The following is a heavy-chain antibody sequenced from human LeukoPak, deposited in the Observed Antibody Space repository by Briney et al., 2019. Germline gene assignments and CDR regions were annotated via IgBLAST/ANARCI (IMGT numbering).Heavy chain of an antibody. D-gene: IGHD3-16*01. CDR3: AKDYDAVWGGTDY. CDR2: ISGSGGRT. V-gene: IGHV3-23*01. J-gene: IGHJ4*02. Sequence: GGSLRLSCAASGFTFGIYAMSWVRQAPGKGLEWVSAISGSGGRTYYADAVKGRFTISRDNSKNTLYLQMNSPRAEDTAVYYCAKDYDAVWGGTDYWGQGTLVTVSS. CDR1: GFTFGIYA.